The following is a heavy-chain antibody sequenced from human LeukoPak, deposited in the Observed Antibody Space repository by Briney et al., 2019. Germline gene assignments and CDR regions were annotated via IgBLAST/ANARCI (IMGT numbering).Heavy chain of an antibody. J-gene: IGHJ4*02. Sequence: SETLSLTCTVSGGSISSYYWSWIRQPPGKGLEWIGYIYYSGSTNYNPSLKSRVTISVDTSKNQFSLKLSSVTAADTAVYYCARVNVSYGSGLKAPGYYFDYWGQGTLVTVSS. CDR1: GGSISSYY. V-gene: IGHV4-59*01. D-gene: IGHD3-10*01. CDR2: IYYSGST. CDR3: ARVNVSYGSGLKAPGYYFDY.